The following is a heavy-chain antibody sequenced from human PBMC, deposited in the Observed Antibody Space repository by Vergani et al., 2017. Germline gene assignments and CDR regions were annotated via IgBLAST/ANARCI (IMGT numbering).Heavy chain of an antibody. CDR1: GGSISSSSYY. J-gene: IGHJ5*02. CDR3: ARHYPNKYSSGYYRGWFDP. D-gene: IGHD3-22*01. V-gene: IGHV4-39*01. CDR2: IYYSGST. Sequence: QLQLQESGPGLVKPSETLSLTCTVSGGSISSSSYYWGWIHQPPGKGLEWIGSIYYSGSTYYNPSLKSRVTISVDTSKNQFSLKLSSVTAADTAVYYCARHYPNKYSSGYYRGWFDPWGQGTLVTVSS.